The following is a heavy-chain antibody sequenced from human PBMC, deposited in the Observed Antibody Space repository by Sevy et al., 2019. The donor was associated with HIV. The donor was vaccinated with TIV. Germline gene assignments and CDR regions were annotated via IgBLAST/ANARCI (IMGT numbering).Heavy chain of an antibody. CDR2: MNPNSGNT. V-gene: IGHV1-8*01. J-gene: IGHJ5*02. CDR1: GYTFTSYD. Sequence: ASVKVSCKASGYTFTSYDIHWVRQATGQGLEWMGWMNPNSGNTDYAQTFQGRVTMTRNTSISTAYMGLSSLRSEGTAVDYCAGEVAGIAARTSGAWFDPWGQGTLVTVSS. D-gene: IGHD6-6*01. CDR3: AGEVAGIAARTSGAWFDP.